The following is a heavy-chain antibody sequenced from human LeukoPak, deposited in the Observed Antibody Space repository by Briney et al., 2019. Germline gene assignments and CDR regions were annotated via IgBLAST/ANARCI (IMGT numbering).Heavy chain of an antibody. D-gene: IGHD3-10*01. CDR2: ISGSGGST. CDR1: GFTFSSYA. Sequence: GGSLRLSCAASGFTFSSYAMSWVRQAPGKGLEWVSAISGSGGSTYYADSVKGRFTISRDNSKNTLYLQMNSLRAEDTAVYYCAKAGLKTGVYYYYYGMDVWGQGTTVTVSS. V-gene: IGHV3-23*01. CDR3: AKAGLKTGVYYYYYGMDV. J-gene: IGHJ6*02.